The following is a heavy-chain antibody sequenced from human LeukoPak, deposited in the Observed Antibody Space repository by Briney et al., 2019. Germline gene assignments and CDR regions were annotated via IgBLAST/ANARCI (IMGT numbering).Heavy chain of an antibody. V-gene: IGHV3-21*01. CDR3: ARFSFYYDSSAFDY. Sequence: PGGSLRLSCAASGFTFSSYSMNWVRQAPGKGLEWVSSISSSSSYIYYADSVKGRFTISRDNAKNTLYLHMNSLRAEDTAVYYCARFSFYYDSSAFDYWGRGALVTVSS. J-gene: IGHJ4*02. CDR1: GFTFSSYS. CDR2: ISSSSSYI. D-gene: IGHD3-22*01.